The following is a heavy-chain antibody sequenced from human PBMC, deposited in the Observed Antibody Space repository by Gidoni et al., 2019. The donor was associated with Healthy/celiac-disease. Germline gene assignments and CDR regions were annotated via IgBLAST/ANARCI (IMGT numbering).Heavy chain of an antibody. J-gene: IGHJ4*03. V-gene: IGHV1-2*02. CDR2: INPNSGGT. Sequence: QVQLVQSGAEVKKPGASVKVSCKASVYTFTGYYMHWLRQAPGQGLEWMGWINPNSGGTNDAQKFQGRVTMTRDTSISTAYMELSRLRSDDTAVYYCASSQGYFSPMFDYWGHG. CDR1: VYTFTGYY. D-gene: IGHD1-26*01. CDR3: ASSQGYFSPMFDY.